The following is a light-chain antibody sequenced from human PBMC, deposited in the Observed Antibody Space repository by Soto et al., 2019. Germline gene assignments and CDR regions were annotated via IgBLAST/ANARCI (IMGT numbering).Light chain of an antibody. CDR2: DAS. J-gene: IGKJ1*01. V-gene: IGKV1-5*01. CDR1: QSISSW. CDR3: RQYNYYRT. Sequence: DIHMTQSPSTLSASVGYRFTITCRASQSISSWLAWFQQKPGKAPKLLIYDASTLESGVPSRLSGSGSGTEFTLTISSLQPDDFATYYCRQYNYYRTFGQGTKVDIK.